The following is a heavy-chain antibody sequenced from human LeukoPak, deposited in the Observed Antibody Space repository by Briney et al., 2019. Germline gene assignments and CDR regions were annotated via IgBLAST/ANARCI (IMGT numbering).Heavy chain of an antibody. Sequence: PGGSLRLSCAASGFSFDVHAMTWVRQAPGKGTEWVATIGGPAATFYADSVRGRFTISRDNSRYTLYLQMNRLRAEDSALYYCAKDWTSHNGVYDCLDFWGQGTQVTVSS. D-gene: IGHD3-16*01. CDR2: IGGPAAT. CDR1: GFSFDVHA. J-gene: IGHJ4*02. CDR3: AKDWTSHNGVYDCLDF. V-gene: IGHV3-23*01.